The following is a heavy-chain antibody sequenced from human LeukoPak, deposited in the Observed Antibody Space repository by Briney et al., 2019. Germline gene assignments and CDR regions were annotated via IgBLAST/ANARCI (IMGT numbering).Heavy chain of an antibody. CDR2: IWHDGKNK. D-gene: IGHD3-10*01. Sequence: GGSLRLSCAASGFTFSNYGIHWVRQAPGKGLEWVAVIWHDGKNKYYADSVKGRFTISRDNSKYTLYLQMNNLRAEDTAVYYCARDSGNDAPIDFWGQGTLLTVSS. J-gene: IGHJ4*02. CDR3: ARDSGNDAPIDF. V-gene: IGHV3-33*01. CDR1: GFTFSNYG.